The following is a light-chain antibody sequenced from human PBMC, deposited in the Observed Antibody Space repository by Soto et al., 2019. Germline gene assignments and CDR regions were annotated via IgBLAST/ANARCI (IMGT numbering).Light chain of an antibody. V-gene: IGKV1-27*01. Sequence: DIQMTQSPSSLSASVGDRVTITCRASQGISDSLAWYQQKPGKVPKLLIYAASTLQSGVPSRFSGSGFGTDFTLTIRGLQPEDVATYYCQKYNSAPLLTFGGGTKVEIK. CDR3: QKYNSAPLLT. J-gene: IGKJ4*01. CDR1: QGISDS. CDR2: AAS.